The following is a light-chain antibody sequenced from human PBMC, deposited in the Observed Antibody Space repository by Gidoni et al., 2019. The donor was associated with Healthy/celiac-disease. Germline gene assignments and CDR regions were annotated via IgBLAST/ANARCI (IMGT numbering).Light chain of an antibody. J-gene: IGKJ1*01. Sequence: FQMTQTPSSLSASVGDRVTITCRASQSISSYLNWYQQKPGKAPKLLIYAASSLESGVPSRFSGSGSGTDFTLTISSLQPEDFATYYCQQSYSTSWTFXQXTKVEIK. CDR1: QSISSY. CDR3: QQSYSTSWT. CDR2: AAS. V-gene: IGKV1-39*01.